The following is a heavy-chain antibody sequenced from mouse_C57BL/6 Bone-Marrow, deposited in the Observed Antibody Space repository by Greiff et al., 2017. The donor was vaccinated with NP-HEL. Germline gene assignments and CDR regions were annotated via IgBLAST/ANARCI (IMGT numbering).Heavy chain of an antibody. Sequence: VQLQQPGAELVKPGASVKVSCNASGYTFTSYWMHWVKQRPGQGLEWIGRIHPSDSDTNYNQKFKGKATLTVDKSSSTAYMQISSLTSEDAAVYYCAICDTAQATAMDYWGQGTSVTVSS. CDR3: AICDTAQATAMDY. V-gene: IGHV1-74*01. J-gene: IGHJ4*01. CDR2: IHPSDSDT. CDR1: GYTFTSYW. D-gene: IGHD3-2*02.